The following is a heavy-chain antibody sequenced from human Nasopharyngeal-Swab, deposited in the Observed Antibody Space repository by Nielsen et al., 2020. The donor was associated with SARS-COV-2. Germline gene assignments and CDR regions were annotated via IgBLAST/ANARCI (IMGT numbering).Heavy chain of an antibody. CDR1: GFTFSSYS. D-gene: IGHD1-26*01. V-gene: IGHV3-48*02. J-gene: IGHJ4*02. CDR2: MSSSSSTI. CDR3: ARGRSGSYFY. Sequence: GESLKISCAASGFTFSSYSMNWVRQAPGKGLEWVSYMSSSSSTIYYADSVKGRFTISRDNAKNSLYLQMNSLRDEDTAVYYCARGRSGSYFYWGQGTVVTVSS.